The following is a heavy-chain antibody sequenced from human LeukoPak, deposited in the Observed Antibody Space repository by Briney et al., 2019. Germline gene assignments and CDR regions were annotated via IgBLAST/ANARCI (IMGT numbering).Heavy chain of an antibody. V-gene: IGHV1-46*01. CDR1: GYTFTSYY. J-gene: IGHJ4*02. CDR2: INPSGGST. D-gene: IGHD1-1*01. CDR3: ARVAIIGATGDH. Sequence: ASVKVSCKASGYTFTSYYMHWVRQAPGQGLEWMGIINPSGGSTDYAQRFQGRVTMTRDMSTSTVYMELSNLKSGDTAVYYCARVAIIGATGDHWGQGTLVTVSS.